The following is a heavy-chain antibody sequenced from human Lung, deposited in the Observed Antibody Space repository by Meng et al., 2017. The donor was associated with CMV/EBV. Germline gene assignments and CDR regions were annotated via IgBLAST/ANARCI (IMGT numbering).Heavy chain of an antibody. CDR2: ISGSGGST. J-gene: IGHJ5*02. D-gene: IGHD3-10*01. Sequence: GESLKISCAASGFTFSSYAMSWVRQAPGKGLEWVSAISGSGGSTYYADSVKGRFTISRDNSKNTLYLQMNSLRAEDTAVYYCAKDAYYYGSGSYGAPGRFAPWGQGNXV. V-gene: IGHV3-23*01. CDR1: GFTFSSYA. CDR3: AKDAYYYGSGSYGAPGRFAP.